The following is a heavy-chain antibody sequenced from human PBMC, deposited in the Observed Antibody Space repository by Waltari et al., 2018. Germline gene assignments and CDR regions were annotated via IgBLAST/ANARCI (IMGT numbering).Heavy chain of an antibody. J-gene: IGHJ4*02. Sequence: QVQLVQSENEVRKPGASVRISCKASGSTFDTYGISWMRQAPGQALEWVGWISTYPHSTEYAEKFQGRVTMTTDKSTATVYLDLRSLGSDDSAVYFCARDRDYSSGAPPAFWGQGTQVTVSS. V-gene: IGHV1-18*01. D-gene: IGHD2-15*01. CDR2: ISTYPHST. CDR1: GSTFDTYG. CDR3: ARDRDYSSGAPPAF.